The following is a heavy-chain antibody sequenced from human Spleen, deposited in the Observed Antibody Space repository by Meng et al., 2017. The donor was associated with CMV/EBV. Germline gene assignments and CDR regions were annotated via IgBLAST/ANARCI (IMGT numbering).Heavy chain of an antibody. CDR1: GYAISDGYY. J-gene: IGHJ4*02. Sequence: SETLSLTCIVSGYAISDGYYWGWVRQSPGKGLEWLGSFYRTGDTYYNPSLQSRIAFSVVAPKNRFSLRLAAVTSTDTALYFCVSGGDYQYVGGWYPYFDYWGQGRLVTVSS. D-gene: IGHD6-19*01. V-gene: IGHV4-38-2*02. CDR3: VSGGDYQYVGGWYPYFDY. CDR2: FYRTGDT.